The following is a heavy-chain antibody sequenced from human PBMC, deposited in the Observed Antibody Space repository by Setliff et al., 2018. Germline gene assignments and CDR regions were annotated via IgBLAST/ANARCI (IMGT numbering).Heavy chain of an antibody. CDR3: VREGVDSRSSTDYRYYMDV. J-gene: IGHJ6*03. CDR1: GYSFTNYG. Sequence: ASVKVSCKASGYSFTNYGITWVRQAPGQGLEWMGWISAYDGNTKFAQNLQGRVTMTTDTPTSTAYMELTSLRSDDTALYYCVREGVDSRSSTDYRYYMDVWGKGTTVTVSS. V-gene: IGHV1-18*01. D-gene: IGHD3-22*01. CDR2: ISAYDGNT.